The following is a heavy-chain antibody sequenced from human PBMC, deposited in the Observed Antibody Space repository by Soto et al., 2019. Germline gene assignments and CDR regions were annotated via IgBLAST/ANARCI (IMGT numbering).Heavy chain of an antibody. V-gene: IGHV6-1*01. D-gene: IGHD3-22*01. CDR2: TYYRSKWYN. Sequence: SQTLSLTCAISGDSVSSSSAAWNWIRQSPSRGLEWLGRTYYRSKWYNDYAVSVKSRITINPDTSKNQFSLQLNSVTPEDTAVYYCARVRIKYDSSGYYFNYFDYWGQGTLVTVSS. CDR1: GDSVSSSSAA. J-gene: IGHJ4*02. CDR3: ARVRIKYDSSGYYFNYFDY.